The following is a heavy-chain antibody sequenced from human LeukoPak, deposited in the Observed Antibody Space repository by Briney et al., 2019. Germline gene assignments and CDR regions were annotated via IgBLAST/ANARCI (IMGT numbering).Heavy chain of an antibody. CDR1: GYTFTSYY. CDR2: INPSGGST. D-gene: IGHD5-18*01. Sequence: ASVKVSCKASGYTFTSYYIHWVRQAPGQGLEWMGLINPSGGSTSYAQKFQGRVTMTRDTSTSTVYMELSSLRSEDTAVYYCASVAYSYGIDYWGQGTLVTVSS. J-gene: IGHJ4*02. CDR3: ASVAYSYGIDY. V-gene: IGHV1-46*01.